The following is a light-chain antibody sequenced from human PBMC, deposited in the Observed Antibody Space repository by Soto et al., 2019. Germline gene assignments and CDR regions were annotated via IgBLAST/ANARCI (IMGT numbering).Light chain of an antibody. CDR2: DAS. J-gene: IGKJ3*01. Sequence: EIVLTQSPATLSLSPGERATLSCRASQSVSSYLAWYQQKPGQAPRLLIDDASNRATGIPARFSGSGSGKDFTLTISSLEPEDFAVYYCQQRSNWLTFGPGTKVDIK. V-gene: IGKV3-11*01. CDR3: QQRSNWLT. CDR1: QSVSSY.